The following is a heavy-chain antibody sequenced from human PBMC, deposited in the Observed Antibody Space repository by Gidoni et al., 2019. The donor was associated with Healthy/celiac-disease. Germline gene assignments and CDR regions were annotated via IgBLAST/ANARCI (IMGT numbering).Heavy chain of an antibody. D-gene: IGHD6-6*01. CDR3: ARVGVRSIAAHFDY. CDR1: GGTFSSYA. Sequence: QQQLVQSGAEVKKPGSSVKVSFMASGGTFSSYAISWVRQAPGQGLEWMGGIIPLVGTANYAQKFQGRVTITADESTSTAYMELSSLRSEDTAVYYCARVGVRSIAAHFDYWGQGTLVTVSS. CDR2: IIPLVGTA. J-gene: IGHJ4*02. V-gene: IGHV1-69*01.